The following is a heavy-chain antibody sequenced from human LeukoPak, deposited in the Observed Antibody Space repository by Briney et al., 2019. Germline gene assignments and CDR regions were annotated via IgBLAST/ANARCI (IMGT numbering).Heavy chain of an antibody. CDR2: ISSSSSYI. CDR1: GFTFSSYS. Sequence: GGSLRLSCAASGFTFSSYSMNWVRQAPGKGLEWVSSISSSSSYIYYADSVKGRFTISRNNAKNSLYLQMNGLGAEDTAVYYCARKDHFDYWGQGTLVTVSS. CDR3: ARKDHFDY. V-gene: IGHV3-21*01. J-gene: IGHJ4*02.